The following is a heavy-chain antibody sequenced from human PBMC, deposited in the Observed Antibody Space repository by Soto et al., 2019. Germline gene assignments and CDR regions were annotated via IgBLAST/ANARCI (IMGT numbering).Heavy chain of an antibody. Sequence: QVQLVESGGGVVQPGRSLRLSCAASGFTFTTCAMHWVRQAPGKGLEWVAVVGSDGMHKDYGDFVKGRFTISRDTSENTVYLQMDRLTSEDTAVYYCARDVIVDAPDYFHYWGRGTLVTVSS. CDR3: ARDVIVDAPDYFHY. V-gene: IGHV3-30*01. CDR1: GFTFTTCA. J-gene: IGHJ4*02. D-gene: IGHD1-26*01. CDR2: VGSDGMHK.